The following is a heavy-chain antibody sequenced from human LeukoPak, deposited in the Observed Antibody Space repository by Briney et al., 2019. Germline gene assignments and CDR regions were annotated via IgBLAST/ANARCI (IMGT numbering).Heavy chain of an antibody. V-gene: IGHV3-48*01. Sequence: GGSLRHSCEASGFIFDNYYMYWVRQAPGKGLEWVSYISSTSSTIYYVDSVKGRFTISRDNAKNSLYLQMNSLRAEDTAVYYCARDRSAAVFGVVRRNKVGTLDVWGKGPRSSSLQ. D-gene: IGHD3-3*01. CDR2: ISSTSSTI. CDR1: GFIFDNYY. J-gene: IGHJ6*01. CDR3: ARDRSAAVFGVVRRNKVGTLDV.